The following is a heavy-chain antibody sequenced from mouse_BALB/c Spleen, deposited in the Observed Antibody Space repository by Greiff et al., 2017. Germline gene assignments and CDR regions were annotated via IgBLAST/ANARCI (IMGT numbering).Heavy chain of an antibody. D-gene: IGHD2-3*01. V-gene: IGHV3-6*02. J-gene: IGHJ1*01. CDR3: ARIYDGYSWYFDV. Sequence: DVQLQESGPGLVKPSQSLSLTCSVTGYSITSGYYWNWIRQFPGNKLEWMGYISYDGSNNYNPSLKNRISITRDTSKNQFFLKLNSVTTEDTATYYCARIYDGYSWYFDVWGAGTTVTVSS. CDR2: ISYDGSN. CDR1: GYSITSGYY.